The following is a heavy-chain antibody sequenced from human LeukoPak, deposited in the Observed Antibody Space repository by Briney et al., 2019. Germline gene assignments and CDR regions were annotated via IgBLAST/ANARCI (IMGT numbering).Heavy chain of an antibody. CDR2: INHSGST. CDR1: GGSFSGYY. V-gene: IGHV4-34*01. Sequence: PSETLSLTCAVYGGSFSGYYWSWIRQPPGKGLEWIGEINHSGSTNYNPSLKSRVTISVDTSKNQFSLKLSSVTAADTAVYYCARVGSGSYYSGGAYYYYYMDVWGKGTTVTVSS. D-gene: IGHD3-10*01. J-gene: IGHJ6*03. CDR3: ARVGSGSYYSGGAYYYYYMDV.